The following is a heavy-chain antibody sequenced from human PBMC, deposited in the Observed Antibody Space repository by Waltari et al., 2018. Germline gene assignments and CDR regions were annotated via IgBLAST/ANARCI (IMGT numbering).Heavy chain of an antibody. V-gene: IGHV3-43*01. CDR1: GFNFDDYT. CDR3: AKEALGQGYYYYGMDV. D-gene: IGHD7-27*01. J-gene: IGHJ6*02. Sequence: EVQLVESGGVVVQPGGSLRLSCAASGFNFDDYTMHWVRQAPGKGLEWVSLISWDGGSTYYADSVKGRFTISRDNSKNSLYLQMNSLRTEDTALYYCAKEALGQGYYYYGMDVWGQGTTVTVSS. CDR2: ISWDGGST.